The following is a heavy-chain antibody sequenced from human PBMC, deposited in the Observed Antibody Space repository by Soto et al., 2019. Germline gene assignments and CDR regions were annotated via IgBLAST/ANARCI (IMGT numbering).Heavy chain of an antibody. CDR2: ISAYNGNT. V-gene: IGHV1-18*01. J-gene: IGHJ5*02. CDR3: ARSIAASMSNWFDP. D-gene: IGHD6-6*01. Sequence: ASVKVSCKASGYTFTSYGISWVRQAPGQGLEWMGWISAYNGNTNYAQKLQGRVTMTTDTSTSTAYMELRSLRSDDTAVYYCARSIAASMSNWFDPWGQGTLVTVSS. CDR1: GYTFTSYG.